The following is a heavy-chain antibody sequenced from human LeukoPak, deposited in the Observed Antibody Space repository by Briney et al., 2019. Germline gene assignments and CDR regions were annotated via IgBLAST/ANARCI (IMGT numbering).Heavy chain of an antibody. CDR1: GFTFSRHD. CDR2: IGTTDDT. J-gene: IGHJ3*01. Sequence: GGSLRLSCAASGFTFSRHDMHWVRQATGKSLEWVAGIGTTDDTYYPGSVKGQFTISREDAKNSLYLQMNSLRAGDTAVYYCARGRWDTRLGPLDSFDLWGQGTMVTVSS. V-gene: IGHV3-13*04. CDR3: ARGRWDTRLGPLDSFDL. D-gene: IGHD5-18*01.